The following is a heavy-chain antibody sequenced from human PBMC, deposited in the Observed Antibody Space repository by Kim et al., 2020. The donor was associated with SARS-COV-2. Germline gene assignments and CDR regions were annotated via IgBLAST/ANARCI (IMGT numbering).Heavy chain of an antibody. Sequence: SVKVSCKASGGTFSSYAISWVRQAPGQGLEWMGGIIPIFGTANYAQKFQGRVTITADESTSTAYMELSSLRSEDTAVYYCARRGGHIAAYDYWGQGTLVTVSS. J-gene: IGHJ4*02. CDR2: IIPIFGTA. D-gene: IGHD2-21*01. CDR1: GGTFSSYA. CDR3: ARRGGHIAAYDY. V-gene: IGHV1-69*13.